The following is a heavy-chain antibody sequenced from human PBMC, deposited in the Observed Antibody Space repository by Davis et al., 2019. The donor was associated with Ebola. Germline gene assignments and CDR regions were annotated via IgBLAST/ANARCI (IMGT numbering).Heavy chain of an antibody. CDR2: IYPGDSDA. V-gene: IGHV5-51*01. Sequence: GESLKISCKGSGYSFTSYWIGWVRQMPGRGLEWMGVIYPGDSDAIYSPSFRGQVTISVDKSITTAYLQLASLKASDTAIYYCTRQRGSSVSRYPYYSDFWGQGTLVTVSS. CDR1: GYSFTSYW. CDR3: TRQRGSSVSRYPYYSDF. J-gene: IGHJ4*02. D-gene: IGHD3-16*01.